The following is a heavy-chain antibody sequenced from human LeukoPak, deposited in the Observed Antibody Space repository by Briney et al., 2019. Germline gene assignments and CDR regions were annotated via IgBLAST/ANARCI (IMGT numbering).Heavy chain of an antibody. D-gene: IGHD6-19*01. CDR1: GFTFSSYG. CDR2: IWYDGSNK. V-gene: IGHV3-33*01. CDR3: ARDSSGWYLGY. Sequence: LTGRSLRLSCAASGFTFSSYGMHWVRQAPGKGLEWVAVIWYDGSNKYYADSVKGRFTISRDNSKNTLYLQMNSLRAEDTAVYYCARDSSGWYLGYWGQGTLVTVSS. J-gene: IGHJ4*02.